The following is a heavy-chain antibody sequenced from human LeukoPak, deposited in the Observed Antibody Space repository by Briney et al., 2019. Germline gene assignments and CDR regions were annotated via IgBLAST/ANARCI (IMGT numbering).Heavy chain of an antibody. CDR3: AREVDLSPFDY. J-gene: IGHJ4*02. Sequence: ASVKVSCKASGGTFSNYAISWVRQAPGQGLEWMGWINPNSGGTNYAQKFQGRVTMTRDTSISTAYMELSRLRSDDTAVYYCAREVDLSPFDYWGQGTLVTVSS. V-gene: IGHV1-2*02. CDR1: GGTFSNYA. CDR2: INPNSGGT.